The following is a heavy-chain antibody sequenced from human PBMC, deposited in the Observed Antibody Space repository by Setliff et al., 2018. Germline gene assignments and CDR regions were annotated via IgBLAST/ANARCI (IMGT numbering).Heavy chain of an antibody. V-gene: IGHV1-3*01. CDR3: ARDREYCSRTSCYIDY. CDR1: GYSFSTYA. D-gene: IGHD2-2*02. CDR2: INGGNGNT. Sequence: ASVKVSCKASGYSFSTYAMHWVRQAPGQRLERMGWINGGNGNTKYSQKSQGRITITRDTSASTAYMEMSSLRSEDTAVYYCARDREYCSRTSCYIDYWGQGALVTAPQ. J-gene: IGHJ4*02.